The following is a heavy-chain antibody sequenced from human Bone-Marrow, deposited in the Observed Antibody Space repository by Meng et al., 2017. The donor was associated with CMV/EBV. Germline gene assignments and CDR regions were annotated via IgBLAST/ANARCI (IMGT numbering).Heavy chain of an antibody. CDR1: GCISSGGDY. CDR2: IYYSGSA. D-gene: IGHD3-22*01. J-gene: IGHJ4*02. V-gene: IGHV4-31*02. Sequence: GCISSGGDYWGLIRPHPGKVLEWIGYIYYSGSAYYSPSLKSRVTISVDTSKNQFSLKLSSVTAADTAVYYCVRYCYDTSGYSYFDYWGQGTLVTVSS. CDR3: VRYCYDTSGYSYFDY.